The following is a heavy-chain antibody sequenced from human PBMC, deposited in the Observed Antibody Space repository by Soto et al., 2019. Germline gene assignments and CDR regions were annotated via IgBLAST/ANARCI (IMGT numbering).Heavy chain of an antibody. CDR1: GYTFTSYG. CDR3: ARAGLTYYYDSSASWTLDY. J-gene: IGHJ4*02. Sequence: ASVKVSCKASGYTFTSYGISWVRQAPGQGLEWMGWISAYNGNTNYAQKLQGRVTMTTDTSTSTAYMELRSLRSDDTAVYYCARAGLTYYYDSSASWTLDYWGQGTLVTVSS. CDR2: ISAYNGNT. D-gene: IGHD3-22*01. V-gene: IGHV1-18*01.